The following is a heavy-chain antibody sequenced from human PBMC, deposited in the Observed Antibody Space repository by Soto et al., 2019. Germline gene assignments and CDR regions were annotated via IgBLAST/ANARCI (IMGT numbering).Heavy chain of an antibody. CDR1: GGTFSSYA. CDR2: IIPILGTA. J-gene: IGHJ6*02. CDR3: ATPTLTGTTSDGMDV. D-gene: IGHD1-7*01. V-gene: IGHV1-69*13. Sequence: ASVKVSCKASGGTFSSYAISWVRQAPGQGLEWMGGIIPILGTANYAQKFQGRVTITADESTSTAYMELSSLRSEDTAVYYCATPTLTGTTSDGMDVWGQGTTVTVSS.